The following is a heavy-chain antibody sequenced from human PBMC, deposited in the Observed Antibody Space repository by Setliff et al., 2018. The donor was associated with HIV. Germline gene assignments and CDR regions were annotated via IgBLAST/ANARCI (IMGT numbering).Heavy chain of an antibody. V-gene: IGHV4-61*01. J-gene: IGHJ4*02. CDR3: ARDPPGYGDSNDY. Sequence: SETLSLTCTVSGGSVGSGSYYWSWVRQPPGKGLEWIGYIYYTGSTNYNPSLKSRRTISVDASKNQFALKLRSVTAADTAVYYCARDPPGYGDSNDYWGQGTLVTVSS. D-gene: IGHD4-17*01. CDR2: IYYTGST. CDR1: GGSVGSGSYY.